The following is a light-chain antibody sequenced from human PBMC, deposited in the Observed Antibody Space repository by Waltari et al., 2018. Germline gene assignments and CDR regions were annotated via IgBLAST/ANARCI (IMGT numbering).Light chain of an antibody. CDR2: TNN. V-gene: IGLV1-44*01. CDR3: AAWDDSLNGWV. J-gene: IGLJ3*02. CDR1: SPNIGSNT. Sequence: QSVLTQSPSASGTPGQRVTISCSGSSPNIGSNTVNWYKQVPGTAPKLLISTNNQRPSGVPDRFASSKSGTSASLAISGLQSEDEADYFCAAWDDSLNGWVFGVGTKLSVL.